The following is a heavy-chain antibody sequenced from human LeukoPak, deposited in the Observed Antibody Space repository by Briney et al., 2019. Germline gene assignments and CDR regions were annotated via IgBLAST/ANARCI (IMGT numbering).Heavy chain of an antibody. D-gene: IGHD5-18*01. J-gene: IGHJ4*02. CDR3: ARDLSGVTGYTYGRGIDY. V-gene: IGHV3-23*01. CDR1: GFTFSDYA. Sequence: GGTLRLSCAASGFTFSDYALSWVRQTPGKGLEWVAATTGSSGDTYHADSVKGRFTISRDNAKTSLYLQMNSLRAEDTAVYYCARDLSGVTGYTYGRGIDYWGQGTLVTVSS. CDR2: TTGSSGDT.